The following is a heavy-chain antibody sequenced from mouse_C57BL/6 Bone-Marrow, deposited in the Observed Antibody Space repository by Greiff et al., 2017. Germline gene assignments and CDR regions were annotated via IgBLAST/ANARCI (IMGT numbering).Heavy chain of an antibody. CDR1: GFNIKDDY. J-gene: IGHJ4*01. CDR3: TTPDHSPYAIDY. CDR2: IDPENGDT. V-gene: IGHV14-4*01. Sequence: EVQLQQSGAELVRPGASVKLSCTASGFNIKDDYMHWVKQRPEQGLEWIGWIDPENGDTEYASKFQGKATITADTSSNTAYLQLSSLTSEDTAVYYCTTPDHSPYAIDYWGQGTSVTVSS.